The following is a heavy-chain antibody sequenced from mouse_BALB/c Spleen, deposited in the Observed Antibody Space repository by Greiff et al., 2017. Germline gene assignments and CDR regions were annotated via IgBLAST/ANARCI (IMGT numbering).Heavy chain of an antibody. D-gene: IGHD1-1*01. CDR3: ARGRSYAMDY. V-gene: IGHV2-9*02. J-gene: IGHJ4*01. CDR2: IWAGGST. CDR1: GFSLTSYG. Sequence: VKLQESGPGLVAPSQSLSITCTVSGFSLTSYGVHWVRQPPGKGLEWLGVIWAGGSTNYNSALMSRLSISKDNSKSQVFLKMNSLQTDDTAMYYCARGRSYAMDYWSQGTSVTVSS.